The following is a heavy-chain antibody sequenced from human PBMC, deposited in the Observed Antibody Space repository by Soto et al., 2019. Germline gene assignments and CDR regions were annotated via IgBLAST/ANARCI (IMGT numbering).Heavy chain of an antibody. CDR1: GDSISTNYF. J-gene: IGHJ4*02. CDR3: ASSFGWYAIDY. V-gene: IGHV4-4*02. CDR2: ISHSGSV. D-gene: IGHD6-19*01. Sequence: QVLLQESGPGLVQPSGTLSLSCAVSGDSISTNYFRGWVRQPPGKGLEWVGDISHSGSVNYNPSLKSRVTISIDKSKNQFSLKLNSVTAADTAVYYCASSFGWYAIDYWGQGTLVIVSS.